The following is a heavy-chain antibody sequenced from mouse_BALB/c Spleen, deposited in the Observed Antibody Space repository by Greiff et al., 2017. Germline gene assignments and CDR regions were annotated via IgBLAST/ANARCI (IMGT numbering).Heavy chain of an antibody. J-gene: IGHJ3*01. CDR2: IWAGGST. CDR1: GFSLTSYG. CDR3: ARDEGYYYGSSSWFAY. V-gene: IGHV2-9*02. D-gene: IGHD1-1*01. Sequence: QVQLQQSGPGLVAPSQSLSITCTVSGFSLTSYGVHWVRQPPGKGLEWLGVIWAGGSTNYNSALMSRLSISKDNSKSQVFLKMNSLQTDDTAMYYCARDEGYYYGSSSWFAYWGQGTLVTVSA.